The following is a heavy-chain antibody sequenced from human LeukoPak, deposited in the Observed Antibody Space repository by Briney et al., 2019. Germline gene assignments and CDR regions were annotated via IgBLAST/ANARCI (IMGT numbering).Heavy chain of an antibody. CDR3: AIDRRY. CDR2: IKKDGSEK. Sequence: PGGSLRLSCAASGFTFSTYWMTWVRQAPGKGLEGVANIKKDGSEKYYVDSVKGRFTISRDNAKNSLYLQMNSLRVEDTAVYYCAIDRRYWRQGTLVTVSS. V-gene: IGHV3-7*01. J-gene: IGHJ4*02. CDR1: GFTFSTYW.